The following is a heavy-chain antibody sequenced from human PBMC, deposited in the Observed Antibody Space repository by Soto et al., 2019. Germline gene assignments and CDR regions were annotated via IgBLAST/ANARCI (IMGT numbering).Heavy chain of an antibody. Sequence: VQLMESGGRLVQPGGSLRLSCAASGFTLSSYSMNWARQAPGKGLEWVSYISSSSSTIYYADSVKGRFTISRDNAKNSLYLQMNSLRDEDTAVYYCVRGGAFKIDYWGQGTLVTVSS. CDR2: ISSSSSTI. J-gene: IGHJ4*02. CDR1: GFTLSSYS. D-gene: IGHD3-16*01. CDR3: VRGGAFKIDY. V-gene: IGHV3-48*02.